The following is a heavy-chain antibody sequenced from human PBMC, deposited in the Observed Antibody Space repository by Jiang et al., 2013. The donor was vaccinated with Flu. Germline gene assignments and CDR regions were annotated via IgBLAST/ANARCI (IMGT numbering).Heavy chain of an antibody. D-gene: IGHD3-9*01. CDR3: ARDLTSLTGYDHPFDY. V-gene: IGHV3-20*04. J-gene: IGHJ4*02. Sequence: QLLESGGGVVRPGGSLRLSCAASGFTFDDYGMSWVRQAPGKGLEWVSGINWNGGSTGYADSVKGRFTISRDNAKNSLYLQMNSLRAEDTALYYCARDLTSLTGYDHPFDYWGQGTLVTVSS. CDR1: GFTFDDYG. CDR2: INWNGGST.